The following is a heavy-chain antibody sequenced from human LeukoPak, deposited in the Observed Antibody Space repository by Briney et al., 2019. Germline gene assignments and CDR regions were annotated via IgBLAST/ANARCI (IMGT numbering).Heavy chain of an antibody. Sequence: GGSLRLSCAASGFTFSSYSMNWVRQAPGKGLEWVSSISSSSSYIYYADSVKGRFTISRDNSKNTLYLQMNSLRAEDTAVYYCARWAVTTLQDAFDIWGQGTMVTVSS. D-gene: IGHD4-17*01. J-gene: IGHJ3*02. CDR3: ARWAVTTLQDAFDI. CDR2: ISSSSSYI. CDR1: GFTFSSYS. V-gene: IGHV3-21*01.